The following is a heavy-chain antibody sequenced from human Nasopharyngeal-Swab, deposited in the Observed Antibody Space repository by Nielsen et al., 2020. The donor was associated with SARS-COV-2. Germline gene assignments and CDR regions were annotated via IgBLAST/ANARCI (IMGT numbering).Heavy chain of an antibody. Sequence: VRQAPGKGLEWIGEIYHSGSTNCNPSLKSRVTISVDKSKNQFSLKLSSVTAADTAVYYCASQIAARFDYWGQGTLVTVSS. J-gene: IGHJ4*02. CDR3: ASQIAARFDY. D-gene: IGHD6-6*01. CDR2: IYHSGST. V-gene: IGHV4-4*02.